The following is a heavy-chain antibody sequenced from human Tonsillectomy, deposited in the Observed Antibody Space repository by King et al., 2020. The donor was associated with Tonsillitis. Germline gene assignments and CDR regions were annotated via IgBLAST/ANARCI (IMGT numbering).Heavy chain of an antibody. CDR2: IYPGDSDT. CDR1: GYIFTNYW. Sequence: VQLVESGAEVKKPGESLKISCKGSGYIFTNYWIGWVRQMPGKGLEWVGIIYPGDSDTRYSPSFQGQVTISADKSISTAYLQWSSLKASDTAMYYCARQQDYYYDSSAYYYMDVWGKGTTVTVSS. V-gene: IGHV5-51*01. CDR3: ARQQDYYYDSSAYYYMDV. J-gene: IGHJ6*03. D-gene: IGHD3-22*01.